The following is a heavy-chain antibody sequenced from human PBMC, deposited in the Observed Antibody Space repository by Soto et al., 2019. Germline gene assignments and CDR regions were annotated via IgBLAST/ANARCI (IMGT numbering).Heavy chain of an antibody. J-gene: IGHJ4*02. V-gene: IGHV4-31*03. CDR3: ASSSGGSYYDY. CDR2: IYYSGST. D-gene: IGHD2-15*01. Sequence: QVQLQESGPGLVKPSQTLSLTCTVSGGSISSGGYYWSWIRQHPGKGLEWIGYIYYSGSTYYNPSLKXRXTXSLXTSKNQFSLKLSSVTAADTAVYYCASSSGGSYYDYWGQGTLVTVSS. CDR1: GGSISSGGYY.